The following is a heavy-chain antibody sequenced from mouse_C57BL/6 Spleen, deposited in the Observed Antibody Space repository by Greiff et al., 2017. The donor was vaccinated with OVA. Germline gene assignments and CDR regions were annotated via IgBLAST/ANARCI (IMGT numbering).Heavy chain of an antibody. J-gene: IGHJ3*01. V-gene: IGHV1-69*01. CDR3: ASDYYGCAY. CDR2: IDPSDSYT. Sequence: QVQLQQPGAELVMPGASVKLSCKASGYTFTSYWMHWVKQRPGQGLEWIGEIDPSDSYTNYNQKFKGKSTLTVDKASSTAYMQLSSLTSEDSAVYYCASDYYGCAYWGQGTLVTVSA. CDR1: GYTFTSYW. D-gene: IGHD1-2*01.